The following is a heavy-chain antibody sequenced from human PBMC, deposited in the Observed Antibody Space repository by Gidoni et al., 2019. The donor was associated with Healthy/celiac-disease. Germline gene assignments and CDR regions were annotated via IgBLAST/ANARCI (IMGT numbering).Heavy chain of an antibody. CDR3: ARDRIYDFWSGYYTGGGWFDP. CDR2: IYYSGST. J-gene: IGHJ5*02. V-gene: IGHV4-59*01. Sequence: QVQLQESGPGLVKPSETLSLTCTVSGGSISSYYWIWIRQPPGKGLEWIGYIYYSGSTNYNPPLKSRVTISVDTSKNQFSLKLSSVTAADTAVYYCARDRIYDFWSGYYTGGGWFDPWGQGTLVTVSS. CDR1: GGSISSYY. D-gene: IGHD3-3*01.